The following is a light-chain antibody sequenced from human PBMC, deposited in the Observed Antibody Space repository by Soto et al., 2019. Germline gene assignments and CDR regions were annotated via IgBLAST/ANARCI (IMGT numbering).Light chain of an antibody. CDR1: HSVSSN. J-gene: IGKJ4*01. CDR3: QQYGSSPRLT. Sequence: EIVMTQSPATLSVSPGERATLSCRASHSVSSNLAWYQQKPGQAPRLFIYRGSSRATGIPDRFSGSGSGTDFTLTISRLQPEDFAVYYCQQYGSSPRLTFGGGTKVDIK. CDR2: RGS. V-gene: IGKV3-20*01.